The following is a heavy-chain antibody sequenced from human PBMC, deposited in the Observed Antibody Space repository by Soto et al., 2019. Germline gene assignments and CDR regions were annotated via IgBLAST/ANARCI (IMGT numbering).Heavy chain of an antibody. J-gene: IGHJ3*02. CDR1: GGTFSSYT. Sequence: QVQLVQSGAEVKKPGSSVKVSCKASGGTFSSYTISWVRQAPGQGLEWMGRIIPILGIANYAQKFQGRVTITADKSTSTAYMELSSLRSEDTAVYYCASDQNLLREWEGAFDIWGQGTMVTVSS. V-gene: IGHV1-69*02. CDR3: ASDQNLLREWEGAFDI. CDR2: IIPILGIA. D-gene: IGHD1-26*01.